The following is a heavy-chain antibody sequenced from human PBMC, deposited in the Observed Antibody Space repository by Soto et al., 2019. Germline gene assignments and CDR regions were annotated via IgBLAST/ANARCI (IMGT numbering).Heavy chain of an antibody. V-gene: IGHV1-69*06. Sequence: SVKVSCKASGGTFSRYAISWVRQAPGQGLEWMGGIIPIFGTANYAQKFQGRVTITADKSTSTAYMELSSLRSEDTAVYYCARSVTIFGVVNYGMDVWGQGTTVTVSS. CDR2: IIPIFGTA. J-gene: IGHJ6*02. CDR1: GGTFSRYA. CDR3: ARSVTIFGVVNYGMDV. D-gene: IGHD3-3*01.